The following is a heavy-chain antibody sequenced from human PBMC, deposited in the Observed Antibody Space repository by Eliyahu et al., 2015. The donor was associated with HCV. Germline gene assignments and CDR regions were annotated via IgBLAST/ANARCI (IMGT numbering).Heavy chain of an antibody. J-gene: IGHJ6*02. CDR1: GGTFSSYA. CDR3: ARDPGYCSGGSCYYYYYGMDV. D-gene: IGHD2-15*01. CDR2: IIPIFGTA. Sequence: QVQLVQSGAEVKKPGSSVKVSCKASGGTFSSYAISWVRQAPGQGLEWMGGIIPIFGTANYAQKFQGRVTITADESTSTAYMELSSLRSEDTAVYYCARDPGYCSGGSCYYYYYGMDVWGQGTTVTVSS. V-gene: IGHV1-69*01.